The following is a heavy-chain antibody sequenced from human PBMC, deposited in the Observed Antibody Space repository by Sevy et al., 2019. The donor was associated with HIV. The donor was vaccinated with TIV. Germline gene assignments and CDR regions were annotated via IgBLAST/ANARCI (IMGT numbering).Heavy chain of an antibody. CDR3: STRAGIAAAGRVFDY. CDR1: GFTFSDHY. Sequence: GGSLRLSCVASGFTFSDHYMEWVRQAPGKGLEWVGRTRNKADGYTTEYAASVKGRFTISSDDSKNSLYVQMNSLKTEDTAVYYCSTRAGIAAAGRVFDYWGQGTLVTVSS. D-gene: IGHD6-25*01. J-gene: IGHJ4*02. V-gene: IGHV3-72*01. CDR2: TRNKADGYTT.